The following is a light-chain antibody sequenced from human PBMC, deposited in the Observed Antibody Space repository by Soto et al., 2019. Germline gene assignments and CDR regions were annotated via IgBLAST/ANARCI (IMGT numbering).Light chain of an antibody. CDR3: LQPYTTLTWT. V-gene: IGKV1-39*01. CDR1: QSISNY. Sequence: DIKMTQSPSSLSASVGDRVTITCRASQSISNYLQWYQQKSGQAPKLLVYAASSLHSGVPSRFSGSGSGTDFTLTISSLQPEDFANYYCLQPYTTLTWTLGQGTK. J-gene: IGKJ1*01. CDR2: AAS.